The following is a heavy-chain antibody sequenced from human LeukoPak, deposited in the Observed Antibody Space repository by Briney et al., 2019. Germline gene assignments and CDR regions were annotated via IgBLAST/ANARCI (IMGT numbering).Heavy chain of an antibody. CDR3: ARVGARQILEY. V-gene: IGHV3-7*01. J-gene: IGHJ4*02. D-gene: IGHD4-17*01. Sequence: GGSLRLSCAAYEFTFSSYWMSWVRQAPGKGLEWVANIKQDGGEKYYLDSVKGRFTVSRDNAKNSLYLQMNSLRAEDTAVYYCARVGARQILEYWGQGTLVTVSS. CDR1: EFTFSSYW. CDR2: IKQDGGEK.